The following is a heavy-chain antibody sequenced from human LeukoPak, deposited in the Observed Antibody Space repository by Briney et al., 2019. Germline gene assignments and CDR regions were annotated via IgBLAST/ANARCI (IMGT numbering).Heavy chain of an antibody. V-gene: IGHV1-69*02. CDR1: GGTLSGYT. CDR3: ASGPGRFDY. CDR2: IVPILGIA. J-gene: IGHJ4*02. Sequence: SVKVSCKASGGTLSGYTISWVRQAPGQGLEWMGRIVPILGIANYAQKFQGRVTITADKSTSTAYMELSSLRSEDTAVYYCASGPGRFDYWGQGTLVTVSS.